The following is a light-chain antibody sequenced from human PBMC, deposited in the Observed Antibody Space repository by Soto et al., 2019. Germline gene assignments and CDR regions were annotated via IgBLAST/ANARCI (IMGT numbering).Light chain of an antibody. Sequence: EIVLTQSPATLSLSPGEGATLSCRASQSVSSYLAWYQQKPGQAPRLLIYDASNRATGIPARFSVSGSGTDFTLPSSSQEPEDLAVYYCQHRSNCPLTFGGGTKVEIK. J-gene: IGKJ4*01. V-gene: IGKV3-11*01. CDR1: QSVSSY. CDR2: DAS. CDR3: QHRSNCPLT.